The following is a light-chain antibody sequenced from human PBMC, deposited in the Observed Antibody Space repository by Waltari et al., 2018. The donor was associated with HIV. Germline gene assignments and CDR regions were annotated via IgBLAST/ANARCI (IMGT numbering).Light chain of an antibody. CDR1: QSTSTR. CDR3: QRTDSTLWA. V-gene: IGKV1-39*01. Sequence: DIQMIQSPPALSASVGDRVTISCRASQSTSTRLNWYQQRPGRAPQLLIYTTSTLDSGVPSRFSGSGSETEFTLTINDLQPDDSATYYCQRTDSTLWAFGQGTKVEMK. CDR2: TTS. J-gene: IGKJ1*01.